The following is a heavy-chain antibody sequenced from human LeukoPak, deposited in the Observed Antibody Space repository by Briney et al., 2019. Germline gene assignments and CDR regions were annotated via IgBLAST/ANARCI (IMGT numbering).Heavy chain of an antibody. D-gene: IGHD4-23*01. Sequence: ASVKVSCKASGGTFSSYAISRVRQAPGQGLEWMGGIIPIFGTANYAQKFQGRVTITTDESTSTAYMELSSLRSEDTAVYYCARVAVVTLFNYYYYMDVWGKGTTVTVSS. CDR1: GGTFSSYA. CDR3: ARVAVVTLFNYYYYMDV. CDR2: IIPIFGTA. V-gene: IGHV1-69*05. J-gene: IGHJ6*03.